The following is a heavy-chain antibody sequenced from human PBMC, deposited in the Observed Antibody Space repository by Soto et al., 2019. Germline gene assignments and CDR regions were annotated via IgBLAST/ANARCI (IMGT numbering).Heavy chain of an antibody. CDR3: GRGSGPRGRPY. Sequence: EVQLVESGGGLVQPGGSLRLSCAASGFIFNNYWMHWIRQAPGKGLVWVARINGDGTTTYVVSAKGRFTISRDNAKNTVYLQMNILRVKDKAVYYCGRGSGPRGRPYWGQGILVTVSS. CDR2: INGDGTT. CDR1: GFIFNNYW. V-gene: IGHV3-74*01. D-gene: IGHD6-25*01. J-gene: IGHJ4*02.